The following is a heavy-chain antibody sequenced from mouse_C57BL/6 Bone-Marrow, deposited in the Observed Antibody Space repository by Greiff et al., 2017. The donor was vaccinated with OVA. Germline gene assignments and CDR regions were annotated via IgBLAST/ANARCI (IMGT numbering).Heavy chain of an antibody. CDR1: GYTFTSYW. CDR3: ARFGGYHAMDY. CDR2: IDPSDSYT. Sequence: QVQLQQSGAELVMPGASVKLSCKASGYTFTSYWMHWVKQRPGQGLEWIGEIDPSDSYTNYNQKFKGKSTLTVDKSSSTAYMQRSSLTSEDSAVYYCARFGGYHAMDYGGQGTSVTVSS. J-gene: IGHJ4*01. V-gene: IGHV1-69*01.